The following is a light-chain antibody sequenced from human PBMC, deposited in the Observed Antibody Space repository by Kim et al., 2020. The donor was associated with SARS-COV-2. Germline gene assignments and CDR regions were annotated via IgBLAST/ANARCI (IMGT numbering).Light chain of an antibody. V-gene: IGLV1-44*01. CDR3: AAWDDSLDGWV. CDR1: SSNIGRNT. J-gene: IGLJ3*02. Sequence: QSVLTQPPSMCGTPGQRVTISCSGSSSNIGRNTVDWYQQLPGTAPKLLIYSNNQRPSGVPDRFSGSKSGTSASLAISGLQSEDESHYYCAAWDDSLDGWVFGGGTQLTVL. CDR2: SNN.